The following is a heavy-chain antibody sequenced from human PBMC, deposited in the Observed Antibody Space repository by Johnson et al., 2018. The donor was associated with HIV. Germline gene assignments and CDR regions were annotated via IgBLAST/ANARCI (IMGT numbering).Heavy chain of an antibody. CDR1: GFSVSDSY. Sequence: EVLLVVPVGGLVQPGGSLRLSCVASGFSVSDSYMNWVRQAPGQGLEWVSVLYSVGNTYYADSVKGRFTISRDNAKNSLFLQMNSLRAEDTAVYYCAREGELDAFDVWGQGTMVTVSS. D-gene: IGHD1-26*01. CDR2: LYSVGNT. V-gene: IGHV3-66*01. J-gene: IGHJ3*01. CDR3: AREGELDAFDV.